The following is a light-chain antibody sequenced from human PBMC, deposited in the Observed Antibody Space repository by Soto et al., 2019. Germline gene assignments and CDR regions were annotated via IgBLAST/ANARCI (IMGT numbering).Light chain of an antibody. J-gene: IGKJ3*01. CDR3: QQAYGFSLT. CDR1: QGISTW. CDR2: AAS. Sequence: DIQMTQSPSSVSASLGDRVTINCRASQGISTWLAWYQQKPGRAPKLLIYAASRLQSGVPSRFSGSGSGTDFTITISSLQPEDVATYFCQQAYGFSLTFGPGTKVDV. V-gene: IGKV1-12*01.